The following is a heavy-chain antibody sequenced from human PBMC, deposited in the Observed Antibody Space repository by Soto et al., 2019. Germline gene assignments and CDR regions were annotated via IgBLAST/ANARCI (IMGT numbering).Heavy chain of an antibody. CDR3: ASQYGGYGWFDT. Sequence: GGSLRLSCAASGLTVRSNYMNWVRQAPGKGLEWVSVIYSGGSKYYADSVKGRFTISRDNSKNTLYLQMNSLRAEDTAVYCCASQYGGYGWFDTWGQGTPVTVSS. CDR1: GLTVRSNY. J-gene: IGHJ5*02. V-gene: IGHV3-66*04. CDR2: IYSGGSK. D-gene: IGHD5-12*01.